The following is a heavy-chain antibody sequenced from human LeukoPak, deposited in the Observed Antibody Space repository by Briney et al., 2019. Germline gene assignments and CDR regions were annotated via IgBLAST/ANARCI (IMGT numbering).Heavy chain of an antibody. CDR3: ARGDDITGTTFDY. J-gene: IGHJ4*02. D-gene: IGHD1-7*01. V-gene: IGHV3-53*01. CDR1: GFAVSSNY. Sequence: GGSLRLSCAASGFAVSSNYMTWVRQAPGKGLEWVSVVFNDGATYYADSVKGRFTISRDNSKNTLYLQMNSLRAEDTAVYYCARGDDITGTTFDYWGQGTLVTVSS. CDR2: VFNDGAT.